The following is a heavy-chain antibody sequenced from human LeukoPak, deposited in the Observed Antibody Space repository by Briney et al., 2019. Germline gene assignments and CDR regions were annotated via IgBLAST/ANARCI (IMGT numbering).Heavy chain of an antibody. CDR3: ARDYSGRNYYGSGSYYKNPPGY. CDR2: ISSSGSTI. D-gene: IGHD3-10*01. CDR1: GFTFSDYY. Sequence: GGSLRLSCAASGFTFSDYYMSWIRQAPGKGLEWVSYISSSGSTIYYADSVKGRFTISRDNAKNSLYLQMNSLRAEDTAVYYCARDYSGRNYYGSGSYYKNPPGYWGQGTLVTVSS. J-gene: IGHJ4*02. V-gene: IGHV3-11*01.